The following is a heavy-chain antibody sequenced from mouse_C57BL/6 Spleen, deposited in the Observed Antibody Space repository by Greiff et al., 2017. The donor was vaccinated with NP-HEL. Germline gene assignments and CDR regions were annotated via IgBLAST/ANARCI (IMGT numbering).Heavy chain of an antibody. D-gene: IGHD2-4*01. CDR3: ARDPIYYDPMDY. CDR2: IHPNSGST. CDR1: GYTFTSYW. Sequence: QVQLQQPGAELVKPGASVKLSCKASGYTFTSYWMHWVKQRPGQGLEWIGMIHPNSGSTNYNEKFKSKATLTVAKSSSTAYMQLSSLTSEDSAFYYCARDPIYYDPMDYWGQGTSVTVSS. V-gene: IGHV1-64*01. J-gene: IGHJ4*01.